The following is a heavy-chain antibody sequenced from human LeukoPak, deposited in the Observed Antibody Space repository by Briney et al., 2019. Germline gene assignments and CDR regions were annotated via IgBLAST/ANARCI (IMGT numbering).Heavy chain of an antibody. CDR1: GFTFSDYY. J-gene: IGHJ4*02. CDR2: ISSSGSTI. CDR3: ARIAAAKLYYFDY. D-gene: IGHD6-13*01. Sequence: GGSLRLSCAASGFTFSDYYMSWIRQAPWKGLEWVSYISSSGSTIYYADSVKGRFTISRDNAKNSLYLQMNSLRAEDTAVYYCARIAAAKLYYFDYWGQGTLVTVSS. V-gene: IGHV3-11*04.